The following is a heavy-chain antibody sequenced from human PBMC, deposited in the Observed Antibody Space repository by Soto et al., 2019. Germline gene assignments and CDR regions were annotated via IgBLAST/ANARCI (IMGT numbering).Heavy chain of an antibody. CDR2: INPNSGST. J-gene: IGHJ4*02. Sequence: ASVKVSCKASGGTFSSYTISWVRQAPGKGLEWMGWINPNSGSTNYAQKFQGWVTMTRDTSISTAYMELSRLRSDDTAVYYCARGRKITIFGVVISSHFDYWGQGTLVTVSS. CDR1: GGTFSSYT. V-gene: IGHV1-2*04. CDR3: ARGRKITIFGVVISSHFDY. D-gene: IGHD3-3*01.